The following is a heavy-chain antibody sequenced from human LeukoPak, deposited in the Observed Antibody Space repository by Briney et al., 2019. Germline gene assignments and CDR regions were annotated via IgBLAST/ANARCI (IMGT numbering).Heavy chain of an antibody. CDR1: GVSITTNY. CDR3: ATGGDRRKVGY. Sequence: SETLSLTCTVSGVSITTNYWSCVRQPPGKGLEWIGYIYYSGNTNYNPSLKSRVTMSLDTSKNQVSLKLTSVTAADTAVYYCATGGDRRKVGYWGQGTLVTVSS. J-gene: IGHJ4*02. D-gene: IGHD2-21*02. V-gene: IGHV4-59*08. CDR2: IYYSGNT.